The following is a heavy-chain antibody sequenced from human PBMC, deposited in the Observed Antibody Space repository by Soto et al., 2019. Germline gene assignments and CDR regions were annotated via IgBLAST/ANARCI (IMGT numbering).Heavy chain of an antibody. V-gene: IGHV1-8*01. J-gene: IGHJ1*01. CDR1: GYTFTSYD. CDR3: ARGLGWELLPAEYFQH. CDR2: MNPNSGNT. Sequence: ASVKVSCKASGYTFTSYDINWMRQATGQGLEWMGWMNPNSGNTGYAQKFQGRVTMTRNTSISTAYMELSSLRSEDTAVYDCARGLGWELLPAEYFQHWGQGTLVTVSS. D-gene: IGHD1-26*01.